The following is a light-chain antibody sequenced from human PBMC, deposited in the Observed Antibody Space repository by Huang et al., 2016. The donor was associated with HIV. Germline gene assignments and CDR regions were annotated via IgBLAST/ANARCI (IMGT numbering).Light chain of an antibody. CDR2: DAS. V-gene: IGKV3-20*01. J-gene: IGKJ3*01. Sequence: EIVYTPSPGTLSCSPGARTTLSCRASQSVSSSYLAWYQHKPGQAPRLLIYDASSRATGIPDRFSGSGSGTDFTLTISRLEPEDFAVYYCQQYGSSPFTFGPGTKVDIK. CDR1: QSVSSSY. CDR3: QQYGSSPFT.